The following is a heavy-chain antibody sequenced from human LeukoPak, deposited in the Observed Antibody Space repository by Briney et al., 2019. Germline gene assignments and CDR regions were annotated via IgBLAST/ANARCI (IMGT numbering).Heavy chain of an antibody. CDR1: GDSISSSSYC. D-gene: IGHD5-12*01. CDR2: IYNSANT. Sequence: PSETLSLTCTVSGDSISSSSYCWDWNRQPPGKGLEWIGNIYNSANTHYNPSLKTRITMSVDTSKNQFSLKLNSVTAADTGIYYCARHSRSAYTGYENAFDIWGQGTMVTVSS. J-gene: IGHJ3*02. CDR3: ARHSRSAYTGYENAFDI. V-gene: IGHV4-39*01.